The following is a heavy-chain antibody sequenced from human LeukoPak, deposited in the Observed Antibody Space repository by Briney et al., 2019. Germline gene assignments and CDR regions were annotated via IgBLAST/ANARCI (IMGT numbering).Heavy chain of an antibody. CDR1: GFTFSSNW. V-gene: IGHV3-66*01. Sequence: GGSLRLSCAASGFTFSSNWMHWVRQAPGKGLEWVSVIYSGGSTYYADSVKGRFTISRDNSKNTLYLQMNSLRVEDTAVYYCARGRPHGNDYWGQGTLVTVSS. CDR3: ARGRPHGNDY. CDR2: IYSGGST. D-gene: IGHD4-23*01. J-gene: IGHJ4*02.